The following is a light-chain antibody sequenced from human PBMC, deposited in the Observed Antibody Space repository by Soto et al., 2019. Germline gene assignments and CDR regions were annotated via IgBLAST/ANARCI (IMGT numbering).Light chain of an antibody. CDR2: GAS. CDR1: QSVSSN. J-gene: IGKJ4*01. V-gene: IGKV3-15*01. CDR3: QQRSNWIT. Sequence: EIVTTQSPATLSVSPGERATLSCRASQSVSSNLAWYQQKPGQAPRLLIYGASTRATGIPARFSGSGSGTEFTLTISSLEPEDFAVYYCQQRSNWITFGGGTKG.